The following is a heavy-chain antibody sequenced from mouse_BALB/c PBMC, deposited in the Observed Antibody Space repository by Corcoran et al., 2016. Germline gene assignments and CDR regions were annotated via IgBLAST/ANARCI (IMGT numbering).Heavy chain of an antibody. Sequence: QIQLQQSGPELVKPGASVKISCKASGYTFTDYYINWVKQKPGQGLEWIGWIYPGSGNIKYNEKFKGKATLTVDTSSSTAYMQLSSLTSEDTAVYFCARGYGNYVFAYWGQGTLVTVSA. J-gene: IGHJ3*01. D-gene: IGHD2-10*02. CDR3: ARGYGNYVFAY. CDR1: GYTFTDYY. CDR2: IYPGSGNI. V-gene: IGHV1-84*02.